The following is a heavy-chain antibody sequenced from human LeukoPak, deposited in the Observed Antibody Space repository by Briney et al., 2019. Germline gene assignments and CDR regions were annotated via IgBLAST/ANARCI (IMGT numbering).Heavy chain of an antibody. CDR1: GGSISSYY. Sequence: SETLSLTCTVSGGSISSYYWSWIRQPGGKGLEWIGRIYSSGSTDYNPSLKSRVTMSVDTSKNQFSLKLSSVTAADTAMYYCARIPSGVDYFGYWGQGTLVTVSS. J-gene: IGHJ4*02. V-gene: IGHV4-4*07. CDR2: IYSSGST. CDR3: ARIPSGVDYFGY. D-gene: IGHD3-10*01.